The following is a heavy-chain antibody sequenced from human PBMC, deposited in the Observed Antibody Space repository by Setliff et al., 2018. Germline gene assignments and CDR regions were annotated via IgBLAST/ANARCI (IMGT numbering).Heavy chain of an antibody. Sequence: SLKISCAASGFTFSGYGMHWVRQAPGKGLEWVAVISYDGSNKYYADSVKGRFTISRDNSKNTLYLQMNSLRAEDTAVYFCGTRDCRTTGCYNGYIESWGQGTLVTVSS. V-gene: IGHV3-30*06. CDR1: GFTFSGYG. D-gene: IGHD2-2*02. CDR2: ISYDGSNK. J-gene: IGHJ4*02. CDR3: GTRDCRTTGCYNGYIES.